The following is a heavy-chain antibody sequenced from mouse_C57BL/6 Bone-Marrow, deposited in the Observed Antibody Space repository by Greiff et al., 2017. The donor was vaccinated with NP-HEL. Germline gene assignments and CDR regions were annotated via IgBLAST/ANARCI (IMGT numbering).Heavy chain of an antibody. CDR3: ARVYAGYYRGFLFAY. J-gene: IGHJ3*01. CDR1: GYTFTDYE. V-gene: IGHV1-15*01. Sequence: QVQLQQSGAELVRPGASVTLSCKASGYTFTDYEMHWVKQTPVHGLEWIGAIDPETGGTAYNQKFKGKAILTADKSSSTAYMELRSLTSEDSAVYYCARVYAGYYRGFLFAYWGQGTLVTVSA. D-gene: IGHD2-3*01. CDR2: IDPETGGT.